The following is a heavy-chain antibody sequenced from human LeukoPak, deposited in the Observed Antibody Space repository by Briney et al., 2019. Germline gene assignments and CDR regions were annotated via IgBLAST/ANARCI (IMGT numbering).Heavy chain of an antibody. CDR1: GYTFTGYY. CDR3: ARPDSSGWYGGFDY. Sequence: GASVKVSCKASGYTFTGYYMHWVRQAPGQGLEWMGWINPNSGGTNYAQKFQGRVTMIRDTSISTAYMELSRLRSDDTAVYYCARPDSSGWYGGFDYWGQGTLVTVSS. J-gene: IGHJ4*02. D-gene: IGHD6-19*01. CDR2: INPNSGGT. V-gene: IGHV1-2*02.